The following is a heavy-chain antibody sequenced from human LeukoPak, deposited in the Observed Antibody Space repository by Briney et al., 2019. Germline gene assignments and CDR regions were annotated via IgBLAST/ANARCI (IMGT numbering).Heavy chain of an antibody. CDR1: GFTFSSYA. V-gene: IGHV3-23*01. CDR3: ARDWDGSPFDY. Sequence: GSLRLSCAASGFTFSSYAMSWVRQAPGKGLEWVSAISGSGGSTYYADSVKGRFTISRDNAKNSLYLQMNSLRAEDTAVYYCARDWDGSPFDYWGQGTLVTVSS. D-gene: IGHD1-26*01. J-gene: IGHJ4*02. CDR2: ISGSGGST.